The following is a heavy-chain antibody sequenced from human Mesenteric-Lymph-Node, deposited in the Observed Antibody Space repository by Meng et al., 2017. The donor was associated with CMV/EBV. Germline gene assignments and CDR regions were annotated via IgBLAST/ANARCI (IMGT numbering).Heavy chain of an antibody. J-gene: IGHJ4*02. CDR3: ARDRPGEFFFDY. Sequence: SQTLSLTCAVYGGSFSGYYWSWIRQPPGKGLEWIGEINHSGSTNYNPSLKSRVTISVDTSKNQFSLKLSSVTAADTAVYYCARDRPGEFFFDYWGQGTLVTVSS. CDR2: INHSGST. D-gene: IGHD6-6*01. V-gene: IGHV4-34*01. CDR1: GGSFSGYY.